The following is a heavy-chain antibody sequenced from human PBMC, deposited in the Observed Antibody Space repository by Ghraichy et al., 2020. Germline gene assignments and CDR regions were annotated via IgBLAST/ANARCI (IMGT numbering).Heavy chain of an antibody. Sequence: GGSLRLSCSATGFAFGSYSFHWVRLAPGKGLDYVAAISPDGGGTHYGDSVNGRFIVSRDNSKNTVYLQMSSLRAEDTALYYCAKARTPSGCYYFDSWGQGTLVTVSS. CDR2: ISPDGGGT. CDR1: GFAFGSYS. V-gene: IGHV3-64D*06. J-gene: IGHJ4*02. CDR3: AKARTPSGCYYFDS. D-gene: IGHD1-26*01.